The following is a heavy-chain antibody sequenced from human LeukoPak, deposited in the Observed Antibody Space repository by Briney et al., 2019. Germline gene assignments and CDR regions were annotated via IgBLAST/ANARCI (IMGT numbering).Heavy chain of an antibody. D-gene: IGHD1-1*01. V-gene: IGHV3-23*01. J-gene: IGHJ4*02. CDR2: INGRGTT. CDR1: GFTFSSYA. CDR3: GKDGFAGNGRLDQIDY. Sequence: GGSLRLSCSASGFTFSSYAINWVRQAPGKGLEWVSAINGRGTTYYSGSVRGRFTISRDNSKNTLYLQMNGLRAEDTALYYCGKDGFAGNGRLDQIDYWGQGTLGSVSS.